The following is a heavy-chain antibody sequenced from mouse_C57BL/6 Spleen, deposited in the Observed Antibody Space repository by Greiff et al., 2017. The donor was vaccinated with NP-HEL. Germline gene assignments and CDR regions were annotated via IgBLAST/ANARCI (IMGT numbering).Heavy chain of an antibody. Sequence: EVQVVDSGGGLVKPGGSLKLSCAASGFTFSSYAMSWVRQTPEKRLEWVATISDGGSYTYYPDNVKGRFTISRDNAKNNLYLQMSHLKSEDTAMYYCASIYYDYDYAMDYWGQGTSVTVSS. CDR2: ISDGGSYT. J-gene: IGHJ4*01. CDR3: ASIYYDYDYAMDY. D-gene: IGHD2-4*01. CDR1: GFTFSSYA. V-gene: IGHV5-4*01.